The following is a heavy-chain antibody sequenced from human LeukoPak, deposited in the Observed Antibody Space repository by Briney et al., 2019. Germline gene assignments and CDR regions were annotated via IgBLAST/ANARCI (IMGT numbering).Heavy chain of an antibody. CDR1: GFTFSSYS. Sequence: GGSLRLSCAASGFTFSSYSMNWVRQAPGKGLEWVSSISSSSSYIYYADSVKGRFTISRDNAKNSLYLQMNSLRAEDTVVYYCARKPARWNFDYWGQGTLVTVSS. V-gene: IGHV3-21*01. J-gene: IGHJ4*02. CDR3: ARKPARWNFDY. CDR2: ISSSSSYI. D-gene: IGHD5-24*01.